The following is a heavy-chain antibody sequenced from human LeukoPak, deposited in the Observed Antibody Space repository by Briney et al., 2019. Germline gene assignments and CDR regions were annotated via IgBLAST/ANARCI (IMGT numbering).Heavy chain of an antibody. J-gene: IGHJ4*02. D-gene: IGHD6-19*01. CDR2: IYSGGST. Sequence: GGSLRLSCAASGFTVSSNYMSWVRQTPGKGLEWVSVIYSGGSTYYADSVKGRFTISRDSSKNTLFLQMNSLRVEDTAVYYCARGMYSSGWYSDYWGQGTLVTVSS. CDR3: ARGMYSSGWYSDY. CDR1: GFTVSSNY. V-gene: IGHV3-66*01.